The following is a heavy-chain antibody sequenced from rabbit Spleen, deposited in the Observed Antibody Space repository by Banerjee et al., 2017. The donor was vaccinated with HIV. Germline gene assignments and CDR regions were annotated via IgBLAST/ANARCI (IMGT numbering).Heavy chain of an antibody. V-gene: IGHV1S45*01. Sequence: LEESGGGLVKPGGTLTLTCTVSGFSFSSNWICWVRQAPGKGLEWIACIDTNDGDTDYANWPKGRFTISKTSSTTVTLQMTSLTAADTATYFCARNYVNAFDPWGPGTPVTVS. CDR1: GFSFSSNW. J-gene: IGHJ2*01. CDR3: ARNYVNAFDP. D-gene: IGHD1-1*01. CDR2: IDTNDGDT.